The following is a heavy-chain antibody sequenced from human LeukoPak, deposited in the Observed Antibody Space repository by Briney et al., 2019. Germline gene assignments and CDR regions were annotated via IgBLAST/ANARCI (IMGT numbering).Heavy chain of an antibody. CDR3: ARRAPYYYYMDV. V-gene: IGHV5-51*01. CDR1: GYSFTSYW. J-gene: IGHJ6*03. D-gene: IGHD3-16*01. CDR2: IYPGDSDT. Sequence: GESLKISCKGSGYSFTSYWIGWVRQMPGKGLEWMGIIYPGDSDTRYSPSFQGQVIISADTSTGTTYLQWNSLKASDSAIYYCARRAPYYYYMDVWGKGTTVTVSS.